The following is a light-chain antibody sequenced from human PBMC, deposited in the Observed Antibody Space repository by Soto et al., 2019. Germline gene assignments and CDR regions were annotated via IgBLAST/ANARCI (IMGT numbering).Light chain of an antibody. CDR3: CSYAGSYV. CDR1: SSDVWSYNL. V-gene: IGLV2-23*01. J-gene: IGLJ1*01. CDR2: EGS. Sequence: QSALTQPASVSGSPGQSITISCTGTSSDVWSYNLVSWYQQHQGKAPKLMIYEGSKRPSGVSNRFSGSKSGNTASLTISGLQAEDEADYYCCSYAGSYVFGTGTKLTVL.